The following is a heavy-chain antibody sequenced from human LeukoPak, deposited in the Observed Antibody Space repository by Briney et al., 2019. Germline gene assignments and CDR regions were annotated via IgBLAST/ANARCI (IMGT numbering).Heavy chain of an antibody. D-gene: IGHD3-3*01. Sequence: PGGSLRLSCAASGFTFSIYAMTWVRQAPGKGLEWVGFIRSKAYGGTTEYAASVKGRFTISRDDSKSIAYLQMNSLKTEDTAVYYCTRGAEYYDFWSGYYSGFDYWGQGTLVTVSS. CDR1: GFTFSIYA. V-gene: IGHV3-49*04. J-gene: IGHJ4*02. CDR3: TRGAEYYDFWSGYYSGFDY. CDR2: IRSKAYGGTT.